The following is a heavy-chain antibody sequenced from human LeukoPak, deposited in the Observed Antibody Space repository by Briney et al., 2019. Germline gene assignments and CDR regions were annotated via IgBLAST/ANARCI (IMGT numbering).Heavy chain of an antibody. Sequence: GGSLRLSCAASGFTFSSYAMSWVRQAPGKGLEWVSAISGSGGSTYYADSVKGRFTISRDNSKNTLYLQMNSLRAEDTAVYYCATYDFWSGYYHDYWGQGTLVTVSS. CDR2: ISGSGGST. D-gene: IGHD3-3*01. J-gene: IGHJ4*02. CDR3: ATYDFWSGYYHDY. V-gene: IGHV3-23*01. CDR1: GFTFSSYA.